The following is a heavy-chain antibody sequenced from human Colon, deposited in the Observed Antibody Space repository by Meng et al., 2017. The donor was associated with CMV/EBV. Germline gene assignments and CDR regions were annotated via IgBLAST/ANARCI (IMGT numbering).Heavy chain of an antibody. CDR2: IRYDGNK. V-gene: IGHV3-30*02. J-gene: IGHJ3*01. D-gene: IGHD2-2*02. Sequence: GESLKISCTAYGFGAFGMHWVRQAPGKGLEWVAFIRYDGNKYYLDSVKGRFSISRDSSKNTLYLEMNNLGAEDTAVYYRAKDGGLPATIVFAFDLWGQGTMVTVSS. CDR1: GFGAFG. CDR3: AKDGGLPATIVFAFDL.